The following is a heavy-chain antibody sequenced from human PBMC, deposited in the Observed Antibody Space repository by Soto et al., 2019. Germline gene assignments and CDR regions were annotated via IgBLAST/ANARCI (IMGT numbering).Heavy chain of an antibody. CDR1: GFSFTNYG. CDR3: TRDPYGGSRYYFDS. D-gene: IGHD1-26*01. V-gene: IGHV3-33*01. Sequence: PGGSLRLSCAASGFSFTNYGMHWVRQAPGKGLEWVAVIWYDGSNKHYADSVKGRFAISKDNSQNTLYLQMNNLRPEDTAVYYCTRDPYGGSRYYFDSWGQGTLVTVSS. CDR2: IWYDGSNK. J-gene: IGHJ4*02.